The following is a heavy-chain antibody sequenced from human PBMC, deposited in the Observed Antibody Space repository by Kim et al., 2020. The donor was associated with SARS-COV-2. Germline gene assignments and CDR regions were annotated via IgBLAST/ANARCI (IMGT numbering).Heavy chain of an antibody. CDR3: ARNYGSGRSYFDY. J-gene: IGHJ4*02. D-gene: IGHD3-10*01. V-gene: IGHV4-59*01. Sequence: YNPSLKSRVTISVDTSKNQFSLKLSSVTAADTAVYYCARNYGSGRSYFDYWGQGTLVTVSS.